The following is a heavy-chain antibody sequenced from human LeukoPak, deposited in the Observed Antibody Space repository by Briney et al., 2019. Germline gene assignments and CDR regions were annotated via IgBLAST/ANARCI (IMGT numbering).Heavy chain of an antibody. V-gene: IGHV4-34*01. J-gene: IGHJ4*02. CDR2: INHSGST. CDR1: GGSFSGYY. D-gene: IGHD2/OR15-2a*01. CDR3: ARDHSIFDY. Sequence: SETLSLTCAVYGGSFSGYYWSWIRQPPGKGLEWIGEINHSGSTSYNPSLKSRVTISVDTSKNQFSLKLSSVTAADTAVYYCARDHSIFDYWGQGTLVTVSS.